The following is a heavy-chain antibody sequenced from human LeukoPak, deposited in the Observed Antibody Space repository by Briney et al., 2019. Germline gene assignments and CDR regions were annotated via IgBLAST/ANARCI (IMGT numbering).Heavy chain of an antibody. CDR3: AKSKIVEGRGYFDL. J-gene: IGHJ2*01. V-gene: IGHV3-23*01. Sequence: GGSLRLSCTASGFTFNIYPFTWVRQAPGKGPEWVSTIGTVGDTYCADSVKGRFTISRDDSNNALYLHMSSLRAEDAAVYYCAKSKIVEGRGYFDLWGRGTLVTVSS. CDR2: IGTVGDT. D-gene: IGHD1-26*01. CDR1: GFTFNIYP.